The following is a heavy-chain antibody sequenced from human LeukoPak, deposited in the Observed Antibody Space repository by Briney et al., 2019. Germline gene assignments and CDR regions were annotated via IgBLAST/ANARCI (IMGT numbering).Heavy chain of an antibody. V-gene: IGHV4-59*08. CDR2: IYYSGST. D-gene: IGHD3-10*01. Sequence: SETLSLTCTVSGGSISSYYWSWIRQPPGKGLEWIGSIYYSGSTYYNPSLKSRVTISVDTSKNQFSLKLSSVTAADTAVYYCARRRRNYGSGSYFDYWGQGTLVTVSS. J-gene: IGHJ4*02. CDR3: ARRRRNYGSGSYFDY. CDR1: GGSISSYY.